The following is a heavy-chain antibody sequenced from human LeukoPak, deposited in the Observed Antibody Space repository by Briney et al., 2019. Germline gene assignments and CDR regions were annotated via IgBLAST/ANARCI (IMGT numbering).Heavy chain of an antibody. CDR2: IRGSGGST. CDR3: AKSYSSSWHYFDY. CDR1: GFTFNNYA. D-gene: IGHD6-13*01. Sequence: GGSLRLSCAASGFTFNNYAMSWVRQAPGKGLEWVSSIRGSGGSTFYADSVKGRFTISRDNSKNTLYLQMNNLRAEDTAAYYCAKSYSSSWHYFDYWGQGTLVTVSS. V-gene: IGHV3-23*01. J-gene: IGHJ4*02.